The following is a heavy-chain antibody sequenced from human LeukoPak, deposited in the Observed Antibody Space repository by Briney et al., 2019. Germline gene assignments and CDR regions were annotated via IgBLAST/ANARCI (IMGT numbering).Heavy chain of an antibody. Sequence: SETLSLTCTVSGGSISSYYWSWIRQPAGKGLERIGRIYTSGSTNYNPSLKSRVTISVDTSKNQFSLKLSSVTAADTAVYYCARRAMVRGVIRFDPWGQGTLVTVSS. CDR1: GGSISSYY. J-gene: IGHJ5*02. V-gene: IGHV4-4*07. D-gene: IGHD3-10*01. CDR2: IYTSGST. CDR3: ARRAMVRGVIRFDP.